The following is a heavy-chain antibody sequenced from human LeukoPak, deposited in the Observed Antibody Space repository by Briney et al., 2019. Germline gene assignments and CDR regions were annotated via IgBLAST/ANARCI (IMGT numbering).Heavy chain of an antibody. D-gene: IGHD7-27*01. Sequence: GGSLRLSCAASRFTFGSYWMSWVRQAPGKGLEWVANIKQDGSEKYYVDSVKGRFTISRDNSKNTLYLQMNSLRAEDTAVYHCAKAPLGYYMDVWGKGTTVTVSS. CDR1: RFTFGSYW. V-gene: IGHV3-7*01. CDR3: AKAPLGYYMDV. CDR2: IKQDGSEK. J-gene: IGHJ6*03.